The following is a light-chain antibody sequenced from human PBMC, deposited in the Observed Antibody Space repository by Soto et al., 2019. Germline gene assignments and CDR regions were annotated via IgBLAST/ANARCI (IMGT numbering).Light chain of an antibody. Sequence: QSVLTQPRSVSGSPGQSVTISCTGTSSDVGGYKYVSWYQQHPGKIPKLMIYDVSKRPSGVPDRFSGSKSGNTASLTISGLQAEDEADYYCCSYAGTYTYVVFGGGTQLTVL. CDR3: CSYAGTYTYVV. V-gene: IGLV2-11*01. CDR1: SSDVGGYKY. CDR2: DVS. J-gene: IGLJ2*01.